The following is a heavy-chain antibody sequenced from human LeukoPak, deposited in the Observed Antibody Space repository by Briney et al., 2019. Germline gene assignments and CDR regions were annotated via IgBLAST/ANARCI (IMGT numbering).Heavy chain of an antibody. CDR1: GFTFSDYY. J-gene: IGHJ6*03. CDR3: ARERELGYCSSTSCNYYMDV. V-gene: IGHV3-11*04. D-gene: IGHD2-2*01. Sequence: PGGSLRLSCAASGFTFSDYYMSWIRQAPGKGLEWVSYISSSGSTIYYADSVKGRFTISRDNAKNSLYLQMNSLRAEDTAVYYCARERELGYCSSTSCNYYMDVWGKGTTVTVSS. CDR2: ISSSGSTI.